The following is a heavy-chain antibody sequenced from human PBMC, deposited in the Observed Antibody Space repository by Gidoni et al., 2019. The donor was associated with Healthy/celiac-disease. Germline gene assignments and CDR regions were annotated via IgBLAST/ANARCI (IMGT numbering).Heavy chain of an antibody. CDR2: ISSSSSYI. CDR3: ASLAPIRGPYYYYGMDV. D-gene: IGHD1-20*01. J-gene: IGHJ6*02. CDR1: GFTLRSSS. Sequence: EVQLVESGGGLVKPGGSLRLSCAASGFTLRSSSMNWVRQAPGKGLEWVSSISSSSSYIYYADSVKGRFTISRDNAKNSLYLQMNSLRAEDTAVYYCASLAPIRGPYYYYGMDVWGQGTTVTVSS. V-gene: IGHV3-21*01.